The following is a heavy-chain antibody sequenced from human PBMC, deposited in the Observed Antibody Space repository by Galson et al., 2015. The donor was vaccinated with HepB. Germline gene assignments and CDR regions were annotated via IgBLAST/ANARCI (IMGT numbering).Heavy chain of an antibody. J-gene: IGHJ4*02. CDR3: ARTYSDYGDAPDY. CDR1: GYTFTSYY. D-gene: IGHD4-17*01. Sequence: QSGAEVKKPGESLRISCKASGYTFTSYYMHWVRQAPGQGLEWMGIINPNGGRTSNAQKFQGRVTMTRDTSTSTVYMELSSLRSEDTAVYYCARTYSDYGDAPDYWGQGTLVTVSS. CDR2: INPNGGRT. V-gene: IGHV1-46*01.